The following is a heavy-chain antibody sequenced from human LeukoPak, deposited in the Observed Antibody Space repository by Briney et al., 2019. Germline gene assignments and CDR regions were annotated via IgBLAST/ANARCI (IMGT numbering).Heavy chain of an antibody. CDR1: GFTFSSYG. V-gene: IGHV3-30*18. D-gene: IGHD3-10*01. CDR2: ISYDGSNK. CDR3: AKVLSFYYGSGSPFDY. J-gene: IGHJ4*02. Sequence: GGSLRLSCAASGFTFSSYGMHWVRQAPGKGLEWVAVISYDGSNKYHADSVKGRFTISRDNSKNTLYLQMNSLRAEDTAVYYCAKVLSFYYGSGSPFDYWGQGTLVTVSS.